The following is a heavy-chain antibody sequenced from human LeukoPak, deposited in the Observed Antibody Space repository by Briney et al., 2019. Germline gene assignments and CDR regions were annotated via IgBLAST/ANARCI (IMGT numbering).Heavy chain of an antibody. D-gene: IGHD2-2*01. CDR3: ARAGQGYCTSAGCFLSLDY. J-gene: IGHJ4*02. CDR2: IYTTGST. Sequence: PSETLSLTCTVSGGSISSYYWSWIRQPAGKGLEWIGRIYTTGSTNYNPSLKSRVTMSVDTSKNQFSLNLSSVTAADTAVYYCARAGQGYCTSAGCFLSLDYWGQGTLVTVSS. V-gene: IGHV4-4*07. CDR1: GGSISSYY.